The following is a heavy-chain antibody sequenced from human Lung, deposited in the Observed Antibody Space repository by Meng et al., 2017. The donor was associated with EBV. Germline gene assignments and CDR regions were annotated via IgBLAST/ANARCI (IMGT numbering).Heavy chain of an antibody. CDR3: ARGATSVFDL. V-gene: IGHV6-1*01. CDR1: GDSVSSSSAA. CDR2: TYYRSKWYN. J-gene: IGHJ2*01. Sequence: QLQLRQSGPGLVKPPQTLCLTCVSSGDSVSSSSAACTWIRQSPSRGLEWLGRTYYRSKWYNDYAVFVKSRITINPDPSKNQFSLQLNSVTPEDTAVYYCARGATSVFDLWGRGTLVTVSS.